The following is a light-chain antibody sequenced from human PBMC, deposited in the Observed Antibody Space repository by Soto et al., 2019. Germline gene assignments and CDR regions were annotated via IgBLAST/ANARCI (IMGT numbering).Light chain of an antibody. Sequence: QSPLTQPPPVSGSPGQSITISCTGTNNDARGDNYVSCYQQHPGKAPKLMIYDVSNRLSGVSNRFSGTKSGNTVSLTISGLQAEDEADYYCSSYTSSSTPLYVWGTGTKVTVL. V-gene: IGLV2-14*01. CDR1: NNDARGDNY. J-gene: IGLJ1*01. CDR3: SSYTSSSTPLYV. CDR2: DVS.